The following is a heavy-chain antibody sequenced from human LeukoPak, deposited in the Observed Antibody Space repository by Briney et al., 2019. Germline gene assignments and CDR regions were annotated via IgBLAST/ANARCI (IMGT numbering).Heavy chain of an antibody. J-gene: IGHJ4*02. CDR1: GFXFSRYG. D-gene: IGHD3-10*01. CDR2: IVSNGDST. V-gene: IGHV3-64*04. CDR3: ARDAHGSGIDELYYFDY. Sequence: PGGTLRLSCSASGFXFSRYGIHWVRQAPGQGLGYVSAIVSNGDSTYYADSVRGRFTISRDNSKNTLYLQMNSLRDEDTAVYYCARDAHGSGIDELYYFDYWGQGTLVTVSS.